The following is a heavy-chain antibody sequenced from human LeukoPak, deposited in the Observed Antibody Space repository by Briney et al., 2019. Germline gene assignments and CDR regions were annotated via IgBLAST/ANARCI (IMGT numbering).Heavy chain of an antibody. D-gene: IGHD3-10*01. CDR1: GGSINSGGYY. J-gene: IGHJ4*02. Sequence: PSETLSLTCTVSGGSINSGGYYWTWIRQPAGKGLEGIGRIYTSGTTNYNPSLKSRVTMSVDTSKNQFSLKLSSVTAADTAVYYCAREYFGLAYNFDYWGQGTLVTVSS. V-gene: IGHV4-61*02. CDR2: IYTSGTT. CDR3: AREYFGLAYNFDY.